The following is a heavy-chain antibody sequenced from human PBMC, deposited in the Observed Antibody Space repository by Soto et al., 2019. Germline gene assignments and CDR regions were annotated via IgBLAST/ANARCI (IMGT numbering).Heavy chain of an antibody. CDR3: ASIVVGATGHTDFDH. D-gene: IGHD2-15*01. Sequence: QLQESGPGLVKPSETLSLTCTVSGGSINSNKYFWGGIRQPPWKCLAYVGRVHYSVGTYYNPALKRRVTVSLATSKNQISLRLKSVSAAATAVYYCASIVVGATGHTDFDHWGQGTLVTVSS. CDR2: VHYSVGT. J-gene: IGHJ4*02. CDR1: GGSINSNKYF. V-gene: IGHV4-39*01.